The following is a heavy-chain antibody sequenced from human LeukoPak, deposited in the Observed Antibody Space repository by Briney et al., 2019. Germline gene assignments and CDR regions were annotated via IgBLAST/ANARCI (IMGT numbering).Heavy chain of an antibody. Sequence: GGSLRLSCAASGFTFSSYSMNWVRQAPGKGLEWVSSISSSSSYIYYADSVKGRFTISRDSAKNSLYLQMNSLRAEDTAVYYCARDELPYSSSSMAIWGQGTLVTVSS. CDR1: GFTFSSYS. J-gene: IGHJ4*02. CDR2: ISSSSSYI. D-gene: IGHD6-6*01. CDR3: ARDELPYSSSSMAI. V-gene: IGHV3-21*01.